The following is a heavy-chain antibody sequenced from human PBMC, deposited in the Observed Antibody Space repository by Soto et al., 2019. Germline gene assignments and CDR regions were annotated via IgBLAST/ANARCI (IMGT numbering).Heavy chain of an antibody. CDR2: MSADGSDT. CDR3: LRKVPRGPLRV. CDR1: GFTLSNDL. J-gene: IGHJ4*02. V-gene: IGHV3-74*01. Sequence: GGSLRLSCSASGFTLSNDLVHWVRQSPGKGLVWVSRMSADGSDTAYADSVKGRFSISRDNARNTVYLTMSSLRVVDTAVYYCLRKVPRGPLRVWGQGTLVTVSS.